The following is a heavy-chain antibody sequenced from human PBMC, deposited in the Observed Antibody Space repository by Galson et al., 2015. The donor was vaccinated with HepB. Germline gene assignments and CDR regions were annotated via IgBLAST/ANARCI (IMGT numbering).Heavy chain of an antibody. V-gene: IGHV3-48*02. Sequence: SLRLSCAASGFTFSSYSMNWVRQAPGKGLEWVSYISSSTMYYADSVKGRFTISRDNAKNSLYLQMNSLRDEDTAVYYCARDRGYCSGTSCYNYWYFDLWGRGTLVTVSS. CDR1: GFTFSSYS. CDR3: ARDRGYCSGTSCYNYWYFDL. CDR2: ISSSTM. D-gene: IGHD2-2*01. J-gene: IGHJ2*01.